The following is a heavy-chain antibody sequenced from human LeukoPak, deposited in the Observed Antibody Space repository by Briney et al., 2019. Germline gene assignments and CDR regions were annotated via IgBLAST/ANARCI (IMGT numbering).Heavy chain of an antibody. CDR1: GFTFSWHW. Sequence: PGRSLRLSCAASGFTFSWHWMHWVRQAPGKGLVWVSRISSDESTIDYADSVKGRFTISRDNVKNTVCLQMNSLRAEDTAVYYCIRALSGRDDYWGQGTLVTVSS. J-gene: IGHJ4*02. V-gene: IGHV3-74*01. CDR3: IRALSGRDDY. CDR2: ISSDESTI. D-gene: IGHD2-15*01.